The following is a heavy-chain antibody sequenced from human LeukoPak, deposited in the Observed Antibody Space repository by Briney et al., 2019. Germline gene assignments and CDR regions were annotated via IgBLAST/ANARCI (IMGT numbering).Heavy chain of an antibody. Sequence: KPSVTLSLTCTVSGGSISGSSYYWGWIRQPPGKGLEWIASIYYSGTTYYNPSLKGRVTMSVDTSTNQLSLNLSSVTAADTAVYNCASDILSGYGAFDIWGQGTRVTVSS. CDR2: IYYSGTT. D-gene: IGHD3-9*01. CDR3: ASDILSGYGAFDI. V-gene: IGHV4-39*01. CDR1: GGSISGSSYY. J-gene: IGHJ3*02.